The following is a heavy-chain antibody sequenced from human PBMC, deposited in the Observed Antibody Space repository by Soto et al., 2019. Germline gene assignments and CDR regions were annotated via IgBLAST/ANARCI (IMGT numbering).Heavy chain of an antibody. CDR2: IGPESGAT. Sequence: ASVKVSCKASGYTFTGHYIHWVRQAPEQGPEWMGEIGPESGATRYAQKFQGRVTMTRDMAITTVYMELNNLSPDDTAVYYCGRGRSGQIVVFYWGQGTPVTVSS. CDR1: GYTFTGHY. CDR3: GRGRSGQIVVFY. D-gene: IGHD1-26*01. V-gene: IGHV1-2*02. J-gene: IGHJ4*02.